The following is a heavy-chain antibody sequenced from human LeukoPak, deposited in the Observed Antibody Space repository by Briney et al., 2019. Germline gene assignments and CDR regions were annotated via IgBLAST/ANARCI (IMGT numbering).Heavy chain of an antibody. V-gene: IGHV1-46*01. D-gene: IGHD3-22*01. J-gene: IGHJ6*04. CDR3: ARVVADDSSGYYYSGMDV. Sequence: GASVKVSCKASGYTFTSYYMHWVRQAPGQGLEWMGIINPSGGSTSYAQKFQGRVTMTRDTSISTAYMELSRLRSDDTAVYYCARVVADDSSGYYYSGMDVWGKGTTVTVSS. CDR2: INPSGGST. CDR1: GYTFTSYY.